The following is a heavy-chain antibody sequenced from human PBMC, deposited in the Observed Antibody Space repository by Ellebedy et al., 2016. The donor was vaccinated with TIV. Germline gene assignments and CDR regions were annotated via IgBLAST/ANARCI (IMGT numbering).Heavy chain of an antibody. CDR2: VSGFSGDS. CDR1: GYTFTNYG. D-gene: IGHD2-2*01. V-gene: IGHV1-18*04. J-gene: IGHJ6*02. CDR3: ARDCNTISCSYAMDV. Sequence: AASVKVSCKTSGYTFTNYGISWVRQAPGQGLEWMVWVSGFSGDSRYAQRIQGRVQGRLTMTTDTSTSTAYMELRSLRSDDTAVYYCARDCNTISCSYAMDVWGQGTTVTVS.